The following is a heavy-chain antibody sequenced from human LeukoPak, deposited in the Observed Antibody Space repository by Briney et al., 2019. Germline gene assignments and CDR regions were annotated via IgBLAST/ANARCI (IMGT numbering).Heavy chain of an antibody. CDR3: ARYRWELTPHFDY. CDR2: ISSSSSYI. J-gene: IGHJ4*02. V-gene: IGHV3-21*01. CDR1: GFTFSSYS. Sequence: GGSLRLSCAASGFTFSSYSMNWVRQAPGKGLEWVSSISSSSSYIYYADSVKGRFTISRDNAKNSLYLQMNSLRAEDTAVYYCARYRWELTPHFDYWGQGTLVTVSS. D-gene: IGHD1-26*01.